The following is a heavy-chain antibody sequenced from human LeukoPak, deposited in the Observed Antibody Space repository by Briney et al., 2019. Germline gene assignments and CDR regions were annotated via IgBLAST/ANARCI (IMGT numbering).Heavy chain of an antibody. Sequence: GGSLRLSCAASGFTVSSNYMSWVRQAPGKGLEWVSVIYSGGNTYYADSVKGRFTISRDNAKNSLYLQMNSLRAEDTAVYYCARVATVTTWDYWGQGTLVTVSS. D-gene: IGHD4-17*01. CDR2: IYSGGNT. J-gene: IGHJ4*02. CDR3: ARVATVTTWDY. V-gene: IGHV3-66*01. CDR1: GFTVSSNY.